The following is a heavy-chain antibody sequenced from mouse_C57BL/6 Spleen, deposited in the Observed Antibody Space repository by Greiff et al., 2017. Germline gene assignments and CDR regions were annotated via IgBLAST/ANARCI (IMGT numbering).Heavy chain of an antibody. V-gene: IGHV1-85*01. Sequence: VQLQQSGPELVKPGASVQLSCKASGYTFTSYDINWVKQRPGQGLEWIGWIYPIAGSPKYNAKFKGKATLTVDTSSSTAYMELHSLTSEDSAVYFCARRGGNSFDYWGQGTTLTVSS. D-gene: IGHD2-1*01. CDR1: GYTFTSYD. J-gene: IGHJ2*01. CDR3: ARRGGNSFDY. CDR2: IYPIAGSP.